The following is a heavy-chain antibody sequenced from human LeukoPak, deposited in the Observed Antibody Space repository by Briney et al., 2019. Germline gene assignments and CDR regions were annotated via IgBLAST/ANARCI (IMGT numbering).Heavy chain of an antibody. Sequence: SETLSLTCTVSGGSISSSSYYWAWIRQPPGKGLEWIGSIYYSGSTYYNPSLKSRVTISVDTSKNQFSLKLSSVTAADTAVYYCARHELSLDIVVVPAAWGFDYWGQGTLVTVSS. J-gene: IGHJ4*02. CDR1: GGSISSSSYY. CDR3: ARHELSLDIVVVPAAWGFDY. D-gene: IGHD2-2*03. CDR2: IYYSGST. V-gene: IGHV4-39*01.